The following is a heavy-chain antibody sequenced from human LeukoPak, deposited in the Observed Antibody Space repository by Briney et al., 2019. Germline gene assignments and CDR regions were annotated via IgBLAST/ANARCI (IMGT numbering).Heavy chain of an antibody. D-gene: IGHD3-10*01. CDR3: ARAARNYYGSGSYPSPPDY. CDR1: GYSISSGYY. J-gene: IGHJ4*02. CDR2: IYHSGST. Sequence: KPSETLSLTCAVSGYSISSGYYWGWIRQPPGKGLEWIGSIYHSGSTYYNPSLKSRVTISVGTSKNQFSLKLSSVTAADTAVYYCARAARNYYGSGSYPSPPDYWGQGTLVTVSS. V-gene: IGHV4-38-2*01.